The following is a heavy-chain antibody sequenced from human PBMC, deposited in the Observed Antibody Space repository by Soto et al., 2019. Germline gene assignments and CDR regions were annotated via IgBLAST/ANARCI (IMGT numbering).Heavy chain of an antibody. CDR2: IDWKDDR. V-gene: IGHV2-70*11. CDR3: SRETMAGGDGSFDY. J-gene: IGHJ4*02. D-gene: IGHD3-10*01. Sequence: ESGPTLVNPTQTLTLTCTFSGFSLTTSGMCVSWIRQPPGKAPEWLARIDWKDDRYYMTSLTTRLTISKDTSENQVVLTLANMDPVDTATYYCSRETMAGGDGSFDYWGRGIRVSVSS. CDR1: GFSLTTSGMC.